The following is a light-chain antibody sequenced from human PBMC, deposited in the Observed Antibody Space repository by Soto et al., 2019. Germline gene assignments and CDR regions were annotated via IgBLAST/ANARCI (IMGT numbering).Light chain of an antibody. CDR1: SRDVGSYNY. J-gene: IGLJ1*01. CDR2: EVS. CDR3: SSYTSSFTLV. V-gene: IGLV2-14*01. Sequence: QSALTQPASVSGSPGQSITISCTGTSRDVGSYNYVSWYQQHPDKAPKLMIYEVSNRPSGISNRFSGSKSGNTASLTISGLQAEDEADYYCSSYTSSFTLVFGTGTKVTVL.